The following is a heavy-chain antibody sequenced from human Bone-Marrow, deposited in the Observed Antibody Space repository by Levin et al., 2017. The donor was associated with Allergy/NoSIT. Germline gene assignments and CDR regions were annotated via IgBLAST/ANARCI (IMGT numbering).Heavy chain of an antibody. V-gene: IGHV1-8*01. CDR3: ARGEGYCTGGSCYSVY. CDR2: MNPNSGNT. CDR1: GYTFTSYD. D-gene: IGHD2-15*01. Sequence: GESLKISCKASGYTFTSYDINWVRQATGQGLEWMGWMNPNSGNTAYAQKFQGRVTMTRNTSISTAYMELRSLRSEDTAVYYCARGEGYCTGGSCYSVYWGQGTLVTVSS. J-gene: IGHJ4*02.